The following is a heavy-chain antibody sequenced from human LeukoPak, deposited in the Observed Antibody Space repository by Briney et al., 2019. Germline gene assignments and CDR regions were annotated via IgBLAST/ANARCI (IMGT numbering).Heavy chain of an antibody. D-gene: IGHD5-12*01. CDR3: ARRTWGDIVAPAGYNWSDP. V-gene: IGHV5-10-1*01. J-gene: IGHJ5*02. CDR2: IDPSDSYN. CDR1: GYSFTSYW. Sequence: GESLKISCKGCGYSFTSYWISWGRQMPGKGLEWVGRIDPSDSYNNYSPSFQGHVTISADKSISTAYLQWSSLKASDTTMYSCARRTWGDIVAPAGYNWSDPWGQGTLVTASS.